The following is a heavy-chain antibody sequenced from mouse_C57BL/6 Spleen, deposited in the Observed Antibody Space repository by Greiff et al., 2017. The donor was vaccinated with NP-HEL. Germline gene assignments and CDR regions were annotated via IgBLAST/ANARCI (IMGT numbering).Heavy chain of an antibody. CDR3: ARDYGGYFDY. V-gene: IGHV1-54*01. CDR2: INPGSGGT. J-gene: IGHJ2*01. D-gene: IGHD1-1*01. CDR1: GYAFTNYL. Sequence: QVQLKQSGAELVRPGTSVKVSCKASGYAFTNYLIEWVKQRPGQGLEWIGVINPGSGGTNYNEKFKGKATLTADKSSSTAYMQLSSLTSEDSAVYYCARDYGGYFDYWGQGTTLTVSS.